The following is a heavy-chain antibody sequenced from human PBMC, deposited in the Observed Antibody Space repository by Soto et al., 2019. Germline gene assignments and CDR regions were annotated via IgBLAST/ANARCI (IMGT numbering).Heavy chain of an antibody. J-gene: IGHJ6*02. CDR1: GGSVSGYY. D-gene: IGHD2-2*01. CDR2: IHYGGTT. V-gene: IGHV4-59*02. CDR3: TRHAIIPKFQCGLDV. Sequence: PSETLSLTCTVSGGSVSGYYWSWIRQPPGKGLEWLGYIHYGGTTMYNPSVKSRVTISVDTSNNQFSLRLNSVTAADTAVYYCTRHAIIPKFQCGLDVWGQGTTVTVSS.